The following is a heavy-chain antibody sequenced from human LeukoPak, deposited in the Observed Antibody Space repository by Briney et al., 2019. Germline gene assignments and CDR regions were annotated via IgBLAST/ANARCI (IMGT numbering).Heavy chain of an antibody. V-gene: IGHV1-2*02. J-gene: IGHJ4*02. D-gene: IGHD3-3*01. Sequence: VSVKVSCKASGYTFTGYYMHWVRQAPGQGLEWMGWINPNSGGTNYAQKFQGRVTMTRDTSISTAYMELSRLRSDDTAVYYCARGARIFGVDLGYWGQGTLVTVSS. CDR3: ARGARIFGVDLGY. CDR1: GYTFTGYY. CDR2: INPNSGGT.